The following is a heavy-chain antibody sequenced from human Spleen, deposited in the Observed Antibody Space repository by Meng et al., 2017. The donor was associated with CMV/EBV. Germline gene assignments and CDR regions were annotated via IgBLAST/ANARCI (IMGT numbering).Heavy chain of an antibody. D-gene: IGHD4-17*01. Sequence: PLLLHPPPTLSLTSTAPSGAINRDDYYSSWFRQPPGKGLEWIGYIYYSGSTYSNASLKSRVTISIDRSKNQFSLKLSSVTAADTAVYYCARDRKHYGERGWFDPWGQGTLVTVSS. CDR3: ARDRKHYGERGWFDP. J-gene: IGHJ5*02. V-gene: IGHV4-30-4*08. CDR2: IYYSGST. CDR1: SGAINRDDYY.